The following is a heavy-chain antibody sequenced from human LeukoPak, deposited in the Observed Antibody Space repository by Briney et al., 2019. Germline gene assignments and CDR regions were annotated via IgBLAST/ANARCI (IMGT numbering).Heavy chain of an antibody. CDR2: INHSGST. V-gene: IGHV4-34*01. J-gene: IGHJ4*02. Sequence: SETLSLTCAVYGGSFSGYYWSWIRQPPGKGLEWIGEINHSGSTNYNPSLKSRVTISVDTSKNQFSLKLSSVTAADTAVYYCARGYYDYVWGSYRYRAASAMLYFDYWGQGTLVTVSS. CDR3: ARGYYDYVWGSYRYRAASAMLYFDY. CDR1: GGSFSGYY. D-gene: IGHD3-16*02.